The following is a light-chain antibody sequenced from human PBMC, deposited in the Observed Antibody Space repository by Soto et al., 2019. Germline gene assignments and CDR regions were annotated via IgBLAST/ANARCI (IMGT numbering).Light chain of an antibody. J-gene: IGLJ1*01. CDR2: EVG. Sequence: QSALTQPASVSGSPGQSITISCTGTSSDVGAYDYVSWYQQHPGKAPKLMIYEVGNRPSGVSNRFSGPKSGNTASLTISGLQAEDEADYYCSSYTSSSTYVFGTGTKVTVL. CDR3: SSYTSSSTYV. V-gene: IGLV2-14*01. CDR1: SSDVGAYDY.